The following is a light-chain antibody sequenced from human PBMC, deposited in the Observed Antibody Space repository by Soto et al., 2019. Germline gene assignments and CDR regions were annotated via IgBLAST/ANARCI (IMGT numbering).Light chain of an antibody. V-gene: IGKV3-20*01. Sequence: EIVLTQSPGTLSLSPGERATLSCRASQTVSRNNLVWYQQRPGQPPRLLIYGASSRATGIPDRFSGTGSGTDFTLTISRLEPEDFAVYYCQQYGSSPYTFGLGTRLEIK. CDR2: GAS. CDR3: QQYGSSPYT. CDR1: QTVSRNN. J-gene: IGKJ5*01.